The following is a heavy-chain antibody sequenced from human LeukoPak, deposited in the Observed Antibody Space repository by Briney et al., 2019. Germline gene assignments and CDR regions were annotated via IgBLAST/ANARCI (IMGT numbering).Heavy chain of an antibody. CDR1: GGSISSSSYH. CDR2: IYYGGST. CDR3: ARGKYDFWSGYPYYYYYGMDV. V-gene: IGHV4-39*01. Sequence: SETLSLTCTVSGGSISSSSYHWGWIRQPPGKGLEWIGTIYYGGSTYYNPSLKSRVTISVDASKKQFSLKLTSVTAADAAVYYCARGKYDFWSGYPYYYYYGMDVWGQGTTVTVSS. D-gene: IGHD3-3*01. J-gene: IGHJ6*02.